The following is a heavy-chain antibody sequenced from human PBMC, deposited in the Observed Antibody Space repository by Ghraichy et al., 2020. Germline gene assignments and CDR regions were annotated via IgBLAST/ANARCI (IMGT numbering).Heavy chain of an antibody. V-gene: IGHV1-69*04. J-gene: IGHJ4*02. D-gene: IGHD1-26*01. CDR3: ARGASGSHYFDY. CDR2: IIPILGIA. Sequence: VKVSCKASGGTFSSYAISWVRQAPGQGLEWMGRIIPILGIANYAQKFQGRVTITADKSTSTAYMELSSLRFEDTAVYYCARGASGSHYFDYWGQGTLVTVSS. CDR1: GGTFSSYA.